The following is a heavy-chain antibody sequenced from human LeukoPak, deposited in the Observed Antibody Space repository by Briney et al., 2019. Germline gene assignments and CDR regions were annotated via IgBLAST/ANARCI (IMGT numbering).Heavy chain of an antibody. CDR1: GGSVSNYY. J-gene: IGHJ6*03. D-gene: IGHD3-10*01. CDR3: ARHGWASYYGSHTYQYYYYYMDV. Sequence: PSETLSLTCTVSGGSVSNYYWSWIRQPPGKGLEWIGEINHSGSTNYNPSLKSRVTISVDTSKNQFSLKLSSVTAADTAVYYCARHGWASYYGSHTYQYYYYYMDVWGKGTTVTISS. CDR2: INHSGST. V-gene: IGHV4-34*01.